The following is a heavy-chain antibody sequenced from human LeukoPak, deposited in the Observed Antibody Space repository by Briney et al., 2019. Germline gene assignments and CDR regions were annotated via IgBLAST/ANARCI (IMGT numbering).Heavy chain of an antibody. Sequence: GGSLRLSCAASGFSFSDYYMTWIRQPPGKGLEWVSHISGSGNTMCYADSVKGRLTISRDNAKKSLYLQIDSLRVEDTANYYCARGAHFTKSSYLYSGLDVWGQGTTVTVSS. CDR1: GFSFSDYY. D-gene: IGHD2-8*01. CDR3: ARGAHFTKSSYLYSGLDV. CDR2: ISGSGNTM. V-gene: IGHV3-11*01. J-gene: IGHJ6*02.